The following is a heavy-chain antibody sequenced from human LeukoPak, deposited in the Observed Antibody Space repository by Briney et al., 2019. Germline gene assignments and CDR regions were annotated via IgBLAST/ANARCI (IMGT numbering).Heavy chain of an antibody. CDR3: TRVGYSSGYSGNYYDH. CDR2: IGTRNTFI. J-gene: IGHJ4*02. D-gene: IGHD5-18*01. CDR1: GFTFSSYE. V-gene: IGHV3-48*03. Sequence: GGSLRLSCAASGFTFSSYEMNWVRQAPGKGLDWVSSIGTRNTFITYSDSVKGRFTVSRDDAKNALYLQMNSLRVEDTAGYYCTRVGYSSGYSGNYYDHWGQGTLVTVS.